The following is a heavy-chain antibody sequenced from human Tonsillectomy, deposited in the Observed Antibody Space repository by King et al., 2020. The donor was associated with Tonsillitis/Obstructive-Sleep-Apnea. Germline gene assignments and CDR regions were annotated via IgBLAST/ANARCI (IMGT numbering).Heavy chain of an antibody. Sequence: LQLQESGPGLVKPSETLSLTCTVSGGSISSTNYYWGWIRQPPGKGLEWIGRLYYSGSTYYNPSLKSRVTISVDTSKNQFSLRLSSVTAADTAVYYCGRHREYYFDYWGQGTLVTVSS. CDR1: GGSISSTNYY. V-gene: IGHV4-39*01. CDR3: GRHREYYFDY. CDR2: LYYSGST. J-gene: IGHJ4*02. D-gene: IGHD3-10*01.